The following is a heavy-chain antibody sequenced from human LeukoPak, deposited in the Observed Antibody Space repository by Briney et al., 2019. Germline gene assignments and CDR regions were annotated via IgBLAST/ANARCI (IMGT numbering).Heavy chain of an antibody. D-gene: IGHD2-15*01. J-gene: IGHJ4*02. V-gene: IGHV3-30*02. CDR1: GFTFSSYS. CDR2: IRYDGTNK. Sequence: GGSLRLSCAASGFTFSSYSMNWVRQAPGKGLEWVAFIRYDGTNKYYADSVKGRFTISRDNSKNTLHLQMNSLRAEDTAVYYCAKEEGRYCSGVSCNEGVIYWGQGTLVSVSS. CDR3: AKEEGRYCSGVSCNEGVIY.